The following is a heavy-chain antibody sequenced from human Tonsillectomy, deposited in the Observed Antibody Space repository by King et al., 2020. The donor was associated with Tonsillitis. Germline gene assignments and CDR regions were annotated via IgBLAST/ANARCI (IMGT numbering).Heavy chain of an antibody. V-gene: IGHV3-23*04. CDR1: AFTFSSYA. Sequence: QLVQSGGGLVQPGGSLRLSCAASAFTFSSYAMSWVRQAPGKGLEWVSGISAGGGSTYYADSVKGRVTISRDNSKNTLYLQMNSLRAEDTAVYYCAKGPPYCGGDCYWFDYWGQGTLVTVSS. D-gene: IGHD2-21*02. CDR2: ISAGGGST. J-gene: IGHJ4*02. CDR3: AKGPPYCGGDCYWFDY.